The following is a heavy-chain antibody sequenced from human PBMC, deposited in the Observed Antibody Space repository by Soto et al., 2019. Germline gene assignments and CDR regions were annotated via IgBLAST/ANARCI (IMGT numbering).Heavy chain of an antibody. Sequence: EVPLLESGGGLVQPGGSLRLSCAASGFTFSSYAMSWVRQAPGKGLEWVSAISGSGGSTYYADSVKGRFTISRDNSKNTLYLQMNSLRAEDTAVYYCAKPLTGTSLPYYFDYWGQGTLVTVSS. J-gene: IGHJ4*02. V-gene: IGHV3-23*01. CDR3: AKPLTGTSLPYYFDY. CDR1: GFTFSSYA. CDR2: ISGSGGST. D-gene: IGHD1-20*01.